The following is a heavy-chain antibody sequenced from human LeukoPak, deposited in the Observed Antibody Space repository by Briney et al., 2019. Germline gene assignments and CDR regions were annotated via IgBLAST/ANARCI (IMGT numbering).Heavy chain of an antibody. Sequence: PSETLSLICTVSGGSISSHYWSWIRQPPGKGLEWIGYIYYSGSTNYNPSLKSRVTISVDTSKNQFSLKLSSVTAADTAVYYCARSPYDSSGYTPKFDPWGQGTLVTVSS. CDR1: GGSISSHY. D-gene: IGHD3-22*01. CDR3: ARSPYDSSGYTPKFDP. V-gene: IGHV4-59*11. J-gene: IGHJ5*02. CDR2: IYYSGST.